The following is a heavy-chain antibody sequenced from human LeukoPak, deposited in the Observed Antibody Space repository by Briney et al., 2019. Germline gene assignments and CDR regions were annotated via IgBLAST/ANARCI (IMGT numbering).Heavy chain of an antibody. V-gene: IGHV3-7*01. Sequence: GGSLRLSCAASGFTFSNYWMSWVRQAPGKGVEWVANIKKDGSEKYYVDSVKGRFTISRDNAKTSLYLQMNSLRAEDTAVYYCARHLSGVTGYTYGRGIDYWGQGTLVTVSS. D-gene: IGHD5-18*01. CDR3: ARHLSGVTGYTYGRGIDY. J-gene: IGHJ4*02. CDR1: GFTFSNYW. CDR2: IKKDGSEK.